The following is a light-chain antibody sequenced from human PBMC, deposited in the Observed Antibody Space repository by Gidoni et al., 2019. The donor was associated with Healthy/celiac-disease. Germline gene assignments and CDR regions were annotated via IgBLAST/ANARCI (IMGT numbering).Light chain of an antibody. CDR3: QQRSNWPGT. CDR2: DAS. J-gene: IGKJ5*01. Sequence: VLTQSPATLSLSPGERATLSCRASQSVSSYLAWYQQKPGQAPRLLIYDASNRATGIPARFSGSGSGTDFTLTISSLEPEDFAVYYCQQRSNWPGTFGQGTRLEIK. CDR1: QSVSSY. V-gene: IGKV3-11*01.